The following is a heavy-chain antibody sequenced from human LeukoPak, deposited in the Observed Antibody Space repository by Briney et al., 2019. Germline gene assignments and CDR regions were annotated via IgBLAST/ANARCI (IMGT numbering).Heavy chain of an antibody. V-gene: IGHV5-51*01. D-gene: IGHD5-18*01. Sequence: GESLKISCKGSGYSFTSYWIGWVRQVPGKGLEWMGIIYPGDSYTRYSPSFQGQVTVSADKSISTAYLQWSGLKASDTAMYYCARPGRDGGYSYGFDYWGQGTLVTVSS. CDR3: ARPGRDGGYSYGFDY. CDR2: IYPGDSYT. CDR1: GYSFTSYW. J-gene: IGHJ4*02.